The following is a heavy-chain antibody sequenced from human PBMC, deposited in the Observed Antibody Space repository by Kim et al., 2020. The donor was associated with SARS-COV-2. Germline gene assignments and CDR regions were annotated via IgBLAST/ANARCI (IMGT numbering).Heavy chain of an antibody. CDR3: ASLPIQGWELQDY. J-gene: IGHJ4*02. CDR1: GYSISSGYY. V-gene: IGHV4-38-2*02. CDR2: IYHSGST. Sequence: SETLSLTCTVSGYSISSGYYWGWIRQPPGKGLEWIGSIYHSGSTYYNPSLKSRVTISVDTSKNQFSLKLSSVTAADTAVYYCASLPIQGWELQDYWGQGTLVTVSS. D-gene: IGHD1-26*01.